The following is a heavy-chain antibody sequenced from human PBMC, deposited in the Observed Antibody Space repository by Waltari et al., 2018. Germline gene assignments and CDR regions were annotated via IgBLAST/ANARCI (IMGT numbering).Heavy chain of an antibody. D-gene: IGHD2-21*01. J-gene: IGHJ6*02. Sequence: QVQLVESGGGVVQPGRSLRLSCAASEFTFSSYAMHWVRQAPGKGLEGVAVISYNGRNIYYVDSVKGRFTISRDNSKKTMYLQMNSLRAEDTAVYYCARDYCDRTYCHGMDVWGQGTTVTVSS. V-gene: IGHV3-30*04. CDR1: EFTFSSYA. CDR3: ARDYCDRTYCHGMDV. CDR2: ISYNGRNI.